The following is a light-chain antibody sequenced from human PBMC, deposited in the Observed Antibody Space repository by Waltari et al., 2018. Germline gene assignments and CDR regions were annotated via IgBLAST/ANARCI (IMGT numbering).Light chain of an antibody. CDR3: NSYTSRSTVV. J-gene: IGLJ2*01. CDR1: SSDVGGYNY. CDR2: EVS. V-gene: IGLV2-14*01. Sequence: QSALTQPASVSGSPGQSITIPCPGTSSDVGGYNYVSWYQHHPNKAPKLIIYEVSNRPSGISNRFSGSKSANTASLTISGLQAEDEADYYCNSYTSRSTVVFGGGTKLTVL.